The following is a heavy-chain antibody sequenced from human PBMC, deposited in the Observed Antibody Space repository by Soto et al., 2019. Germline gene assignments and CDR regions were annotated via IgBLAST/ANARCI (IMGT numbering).Heavy chain of an antibody. Sequence: EVQLVESGGGLVQPGGSLRLSCAASGFTFSSYEMNWVRQAPGKGLEWVSYISSSGSTIYYADSVKGRFTISRDNAKNSLYRQMNSLRAEDTAVYYCARDLVTIFGVVDYYYYYGMDVWGHGTTVTVSS. J-gene: IGHJ6*02. CDR2: ISSSGSTI. CDR1: GFTFSSYE. CDR3: ARDLVTIFGVVDYYYYYGMDV. D-gene: IGHD3-3*01. V-gene: IGHV3-48*03.